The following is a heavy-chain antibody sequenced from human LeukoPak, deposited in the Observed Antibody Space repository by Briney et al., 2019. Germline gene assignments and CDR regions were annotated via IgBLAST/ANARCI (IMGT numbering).Heavy chain of an antibody. CDR1: GFTFSSYG. CDR3: ARETYYYDSSGHNDAFDI. J-gene: IGHJ3*02. CDR2: IWYDGSNK. V-gene: IGHV3-33*01. D-gene: IGHD3-22*01. Sequence: GGSLRLSCAASGFTFSSYGMHWVRQAPGKGLEWVAVIWYDGSNKYYAGSVKGRFTISRDNSKNTLYLQMNSLRAEDTAVYYCARETYYYDSSGHNDAFDIWGQGTMVTVSS.